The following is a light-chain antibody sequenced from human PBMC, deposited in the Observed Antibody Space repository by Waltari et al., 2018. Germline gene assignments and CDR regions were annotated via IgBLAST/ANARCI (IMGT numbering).Light chain of an antibody. CDR3: SSYTNRNTLI. CDR1: SSDVGGYNH. CDR2: DVS. Sequence: QSALTQPASVSGSPGQSITISCTGTSSDVGGYNHVSWYQQDPGKVPKLIIYDVSERPSGFSARFSGSKSGNTASLTISGVQAEDETDYYCSSYTNRNTLIFGGGTKLTVL. V-gene: IGLV2-14*01. J-gene: IGLJ2*01.